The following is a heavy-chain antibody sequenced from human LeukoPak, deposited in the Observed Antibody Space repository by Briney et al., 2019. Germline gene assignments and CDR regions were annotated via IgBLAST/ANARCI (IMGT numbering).Heavy chain of an antibody. D-gene: IGHD3-16*01. CDR3: ARDGGETPYPEL. V-gene: IGHV3-30*03. Sequence: GGSLRLSCVASGFTFSSYGMHWVRQAPGKGLEWVAVISNDGSNKYYADSVKGRFTISRDNSKNTLYLQMNSLRAEDTAVYYCARDGGETPYPELWGQGTLVTVSS. CDR1: GFTFSSYG. CDR2: ISNDGSNK. J-gene: IGHJ4*02.